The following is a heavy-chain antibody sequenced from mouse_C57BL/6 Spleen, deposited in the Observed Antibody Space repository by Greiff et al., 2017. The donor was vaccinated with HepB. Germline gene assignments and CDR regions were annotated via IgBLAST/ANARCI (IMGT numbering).Heavy chain of an antibody. D-gene: IGHD1-1*01. Sequence: EVKLMESGGGLVKPGGSLKLSCAASGFTFSSYTMSWVRQTPEKRLEWVATISGGGGNTYYPDSVKGRFTISRDNAKNTLYLQMSSLRSEDTALYYCARGLGSSYRYYAMDYWGQGTSVTVSS. CDR2: ISGGGGNT. CDR1: GFTFSSYT. CDR3: ARGLGSSYRYYAMDY. V-gene: IGHV5-9*01. J-gene: IGHJ4*01.